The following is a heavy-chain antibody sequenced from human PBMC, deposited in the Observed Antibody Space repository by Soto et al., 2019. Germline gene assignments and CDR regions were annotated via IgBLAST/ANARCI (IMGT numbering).Heavy chain of an antibody. Sequence: SETLSLTSPVSGGSISSYYWSWIRQPPGKGLEWIGYIYYSGSTNYNPSLKSRVTISVDTSKNQFSLKLSSVTAADTAVYYCASARLNTYYYYYYMDVWGKGTTVTVSS. CDR1: GGSISSYY. J-gene: IGHJ6*03. CDR2: IYYSGST. V-gene: IGHV4-59*08. CDR3: ASARLNTYYYYYYMDV.